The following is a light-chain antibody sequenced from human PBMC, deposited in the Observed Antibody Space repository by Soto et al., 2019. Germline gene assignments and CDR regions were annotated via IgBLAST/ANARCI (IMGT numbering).Light chain of an antibody. Sequence: QSVLTQSPSASGTPGQRVTISCSGSRSNIGTYTVNWNQQLPGTAPTLLIYRNHQRPSGVPDRFSGSKSGTSASLAISGPQSEDEADYYCAAWDDSLRAVVFGGGTKLTVL. V-gene: IGLV1-44*01. CDR3: AAWDDSLRAVV. CDR2: RNH. CDR1: RSNIGTYT. J-gene: IGLJ2*01.